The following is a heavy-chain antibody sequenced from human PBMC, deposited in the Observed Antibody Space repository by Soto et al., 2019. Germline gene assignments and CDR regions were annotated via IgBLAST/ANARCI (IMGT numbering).Heavy chain of an antibody. CDR3: AKDFLQDWGQDYYYGMDV. CDR2: INTYNGNT. J-gene: IGHJ6*02. V-gene: IGHV1-18*01. CDR1: GYTFTRYG. Sequence: ASVKVSCKASGYTFTRYGIGWARQAPGQGLEWMGWINTYNGNTNYAQNVQGRVTLTTDTSTSTAYMELRSLRSNDTAVYYCAKDFLQDWGQDYYYGMDVWGQGTTVTVSS. D-gene: IGHD7-27*01.